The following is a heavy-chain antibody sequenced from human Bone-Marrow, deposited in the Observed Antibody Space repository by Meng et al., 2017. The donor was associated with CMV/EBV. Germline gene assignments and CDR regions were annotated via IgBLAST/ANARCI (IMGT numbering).Heavy chain of an antibody. J-gene: IGHJ3*02. CDR3: ARESYTDAFDI. CDR1: GFTFSNYW. D-gene: IGHD3-16*01. CDR2: INSEGTSR. Sequence: GESLKISCAASGFTFSNYWMHWVRQVPGQGLVWVSRINSEGTSRSYAGSVKGRFTTSRDNAENTLYLHMNSLRVDDTAVYYCARESYTDAFDIWGQGIMV. V-gene: IGHV3-74*01.